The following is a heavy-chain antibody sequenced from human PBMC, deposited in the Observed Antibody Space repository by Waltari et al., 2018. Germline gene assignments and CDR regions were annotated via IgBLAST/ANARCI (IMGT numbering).Heavy chain of an antibody. J-gene: IGHJ4*02. Sequence: QVQLVQSGAEVNKPGASVKVSCRASGYTFTDYYIHWVRQAPGQGLEWMGWINPKRGGTNDAQNFEGRVYMTRDTSISTAYLELSGLLSDDTAVYYCARVDRRRVVGPISFLCFFDYWGQGTLVTVSS. CDR2: INPKRGGT. V-gene: IGHV1-2*02. D-gene: IGHD3-16*02. CDR3: ARVDRRRVVGPISFLCFFDY. CDR1: GYTFTDYY.